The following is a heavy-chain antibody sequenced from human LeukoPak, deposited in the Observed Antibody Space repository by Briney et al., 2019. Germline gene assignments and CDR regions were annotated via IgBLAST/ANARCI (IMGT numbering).Heavy chain of an antibody. V-gene: IGHV3-30-3*01. CDR1: GFTFSSYA. Sequence: GGSLRLSCAASGFTFSSYAMHWVRQAPGKGLEWVAVISYDGSNKYYADSVKGRFTISRDNSKNTLYLQMNSLRAEDTAVYYCARKRDYYDSSGYGAFDIWGQGTMVTVSS. CDR3: ARKRDYYDSSGYGAFDI. D-gene: IGHD3-22*01. CDR2: ISYDGSNK. J-gene: IGHJ3*02.